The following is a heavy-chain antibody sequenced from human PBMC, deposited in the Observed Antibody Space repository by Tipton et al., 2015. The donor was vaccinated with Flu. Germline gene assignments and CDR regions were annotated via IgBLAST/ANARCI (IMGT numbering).Heavy chain of an antibody. Sequence: VQLVQSGGGLVQPGGSLRLSCAASGCTFSSYAMHWVRQATVKGLEYVSAISSNGGSTYYANSVKGRFTIYRDNSKNTLYLQMGSLRAEDMAVYYCARDGERYGDSVYFDYWGQGTLVTVSS. CDR2: ISSNGGST. V-gene: IGHV3-64*01. CDR1: GCTFSSYA. D-gene: IGHD4-17*01. J-gene: IGHJ4*02. CDR3: ARDGERYGDSVYFDY.